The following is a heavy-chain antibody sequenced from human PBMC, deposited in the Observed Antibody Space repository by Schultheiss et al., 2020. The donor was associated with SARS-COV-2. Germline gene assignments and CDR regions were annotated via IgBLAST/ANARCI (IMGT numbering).Heavy chain of an antibody. CDR1: GFTFSSYG. J-gene: IGHJ6*02. CDR2: ISYDGSNK. D-gene: IGHD2-8*01. Sequence: GESLKISCAASGFTFSSYGMHWVRQAPGKGLEWVAVISYDGSNKYYVDSVKGRFTISRDNAKNSLYLQMNSLRAEDTAVYYCARDKGLMVYASSYYYGMDVWGQGTTVTVSS. CDR3: ARDKGLMVYASSYYYGMDV. V-gene: IGHV3-30*03.